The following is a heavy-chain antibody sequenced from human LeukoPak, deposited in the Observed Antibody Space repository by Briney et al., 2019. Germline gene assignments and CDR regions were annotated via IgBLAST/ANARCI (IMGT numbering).Heavy chain of an antibody. CDR1: GYTFSSNA. CDR3: ARGYDSSGYFSD. Sequence: ASVKVSFTASGYTFSSNAINWVRQAPGQGLEWMGWIDTNTGNPTYAQGFTGQFVFSLDTSVSTAYLQISSLKAEDTAEYFCARGYDSSGYFSDWGQGTLVTVSS. V-gene: IGHV7-4-1*02. D-gene: IGHD3-22*01. J-gene: IGHJ4*02. CDR2: IDTNTGNP.